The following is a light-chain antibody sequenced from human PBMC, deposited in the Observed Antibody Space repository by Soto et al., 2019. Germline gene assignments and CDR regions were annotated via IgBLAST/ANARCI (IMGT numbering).Light chain of an antibody. CDR2: DAS. Sequence: DIQMTQSPSSLSASVGDRVTITCQASQDISNYLNWYKQKPGKAPKLLIYDASNLETGVPSRFSGSGSGTDFTFPINSLQPEDIATYYCQQYDNLPPLFGPGTKVDIK. J-gene: IGKJ3*01. CDR3: QQYDNLPPL. V-gene: IGKV1-33*01. CDR1: QDISNY.